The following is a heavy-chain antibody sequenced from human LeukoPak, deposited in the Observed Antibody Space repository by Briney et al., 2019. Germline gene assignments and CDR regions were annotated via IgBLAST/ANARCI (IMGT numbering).Heavy chain of an antibody. CDR2: ISSSSSTI. J-gene: IGHJ4*02. D-gene: IGHD6-13*01. CDR1: GFTFSSYS. Sequence: GGSLRLSCAASGFTFSSYSMNWVRQAPGKGLEWVSYISSSSSTIYYADSVKGRFTISRDNSKNTLYLQMNSLRAEDTAVYYCARERGSSSWYIDYWGQGTLVTVSS. CDR3: ARERGSSSWYIDY. V-gene: IGHV3-48*01.